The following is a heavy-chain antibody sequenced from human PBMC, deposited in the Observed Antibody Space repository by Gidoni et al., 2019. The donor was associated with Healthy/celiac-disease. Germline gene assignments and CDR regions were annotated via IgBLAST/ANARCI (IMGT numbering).Heavy chain of an antibody. Sequence: EVQLVESGGGLVKPGGSLRLSCAASGFPFSSYSMNWVRQAPGKGLEWVSSISSSSSYIYYADSVKGRFTISRDNAKNSLYLQMNSLRAEDTAVYYCARGTAARYYYYGMDVWGQGTTVTVSS. CDR1: GFPFSSYS. CDR2: ISSSSSYI. D-gene: IGHD6-6*01. V-gene: IGHV3-21*01. CDR3: ARGTAARYYYYGMDV. J-gene: IGHJ6*02.